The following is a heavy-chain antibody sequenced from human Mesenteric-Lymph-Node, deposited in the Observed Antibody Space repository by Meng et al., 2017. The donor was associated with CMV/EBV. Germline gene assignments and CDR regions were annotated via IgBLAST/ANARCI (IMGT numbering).Heavy chain of an antibody. CDR1: GFTFSNYS. Sequence: GESLKISCAASGFTFSNYSMNWVRQAPGEGLEWVSSVSTGSDYIYYADSVKGRVTISRDNAKNSLFLEMNSLRADDTAIYYCARDRRVGGASGTVDSWGQGTLVTVSS. D-gene: IGHD3-10*01. CDR3: ARDRRVGGASGTVDS. CDR2: VSTGSDYI. J-gene: IGHJ4*02. V-gene: IGHV3-21*01.